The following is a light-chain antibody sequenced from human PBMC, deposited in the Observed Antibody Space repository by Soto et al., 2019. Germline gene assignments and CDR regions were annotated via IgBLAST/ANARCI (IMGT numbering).Light chain of an antibody. Sequence: DIQMTQSPSMLSASVGYRFTITCRSSQSIRSWLAWYQQKPGKAPKLLIYDAYSLESGVPSRFSGRRSGTEFTLTIAGLQPEDFATYYCQQYESYSPLTFGGGTKVDIK. J-gene: IGKJ4*01. CDR2: DAY. V-gene: IGKV1-5*01. CDR1: QSIRSW. CDR3: QQYESYSPLT.